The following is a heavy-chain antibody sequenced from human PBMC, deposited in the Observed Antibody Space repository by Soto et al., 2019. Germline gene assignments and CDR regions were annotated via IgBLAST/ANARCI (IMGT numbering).Heavy chain of an antibody. CDR3: AREYREYYYDSSGYYHSAFDI. V-gene: IGHV1-18*01. CDR1: GYTFTSYG. CDR2: ISAYNGNT. D-gene: IGHD3-22*01. Sequence: ASVKISCKASGYTFTSYGISWVRQAPGQGLEWMGWISAYNGNTNYAQKLQGRVTMTTDTSTSTAYMELRSLRSDDTAVYYCAREYREYYYDSSGYYHSAFDIWGKGTMVTVS. J-gene: IGHJ3*02.